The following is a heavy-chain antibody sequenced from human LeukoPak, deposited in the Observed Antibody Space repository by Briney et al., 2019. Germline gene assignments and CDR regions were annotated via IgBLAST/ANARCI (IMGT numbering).Heavy chain of an antibody. J-gene: IGHJ4*02. CDR1: GGSFSGYY. CDR2: INHSGST. D-gene: IGHD3-22*01. Sequence: SETLSLTCAVHGGSFSGYYWSWIRQPPGKGLEWIGEINHSGSTNYNPSLKSRVTISVDTSKNQFSPKLSSVTAADTAVYYCARDLYYYDSSGFGYWGQGTLVTVSS. V-gene: IGHV4-34*01. CDR3: ARDLYYYDSSGFGY.